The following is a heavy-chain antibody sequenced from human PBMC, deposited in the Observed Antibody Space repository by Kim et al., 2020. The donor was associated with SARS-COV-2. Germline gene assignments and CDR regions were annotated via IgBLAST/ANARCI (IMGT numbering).Heavy chain of an antibody. Sequence: ASVKVSCKASGYTFTSYGISWVRQAPGQGLEWMGWISAYNGNTNYAQKLQGRVTMTTDTSTSTAYMELRSLRSDDTAVYYCARDRGLLGAGFRRPMDYWGQGTLVTVSS. V-gene: IGHV1-18*04. D-gene: IGHD1-26*01. CDR2: ISAYNGNT. CDR1: GYTFTSYG. CDR3: ARDRGLLGAGFRRPMDY. J-gene: IGHJ4*02.